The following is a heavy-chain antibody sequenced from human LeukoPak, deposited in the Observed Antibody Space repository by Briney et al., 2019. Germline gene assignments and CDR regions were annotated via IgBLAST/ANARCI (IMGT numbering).Heavy chain of an antibody. CDR1: GGTFSSYA. CDR2: IIPIFGTA. Sequence: ASVKVSCKASGGTFSSYAISWVRQAPGQGLEWMGGIIPIFGTANYAQKFQGRVTITADESTSTAHMELSSLRSEDTAVYYCARAPPEMATIVVYYYGMDVWGQGTTVTVSS. V-gene: IGHV1-69*13. D-gene: IGHD5-24*01. J-gene: IGHJ6*02. CDR3: ARAPPEMATIVVYYYGMDV.